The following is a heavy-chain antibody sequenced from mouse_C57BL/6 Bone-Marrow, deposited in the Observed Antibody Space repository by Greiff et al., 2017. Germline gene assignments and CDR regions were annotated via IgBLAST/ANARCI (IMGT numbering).Heavy chain of an antibody. D-gene: IGHD1-1*01. CDR2: IHPNSGST. Sequence: QVQLQQPGAELVKPGASVKLSCKASGYTFTSYWMHWVKQRPGQGLEWIGMIHPNSGSTNYNEKFKSKATLTVAKSSSTAYMQLSSLTSDDSAVXYCAREGVITTGVCDYWGQGTTLTVSS. CDR1: GYTFTSYW. V-gene: IGHV1-64*01. J-gene: IGHJ2*01. CDR3: AREGVITTGVCDY.